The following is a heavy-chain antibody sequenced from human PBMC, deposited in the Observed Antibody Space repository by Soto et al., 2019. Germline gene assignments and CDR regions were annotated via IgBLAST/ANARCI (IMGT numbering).Heavy chain of an antibody. D-gene: IGHD1-26*01. CDR1: GFVFSRYS. CDR3: ARGSAFIGLDY. V-gene: IGHV3-21*01. Sequence: GGSLRLSCAVSGFVFSRYSMNWVRQAPGKGLEWVSSIGTSGSYIYDTDSVKGRFTISRDNTKDSLYLQMNSLRVEDTAIYYCARGSAFIGLDYWGQGT. J-gene: IGHJ4*02. CDR2: IGTSGSYI.